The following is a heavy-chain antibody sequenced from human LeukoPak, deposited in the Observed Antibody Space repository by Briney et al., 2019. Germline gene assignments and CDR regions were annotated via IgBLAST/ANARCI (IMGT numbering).Heavy chain of an antibody. CDR3: TTETAVDY. CDR2: IKRETDGGTT. Sequence: GGSPRLSCAASGFTFSSAWMNWVRQAPGKGLEWVGRIKRETDGGTTDYAAPVKGRFTISRDDSKNTLFLQMNSLKTEDTAVYYCTTETAVDYWGQGTLVIVSS. D-gene: IGHD1-1*01. V-gene: IGHV3-15*01. CDR1: GFTFSSAW. J-gene: IGHJ4*02.